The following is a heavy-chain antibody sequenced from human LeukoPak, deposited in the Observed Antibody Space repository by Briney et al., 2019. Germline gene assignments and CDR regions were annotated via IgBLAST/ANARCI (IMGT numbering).Heavy chain of an antibody. Sequence: SQTLSLTCAISGDSVSSNSAAWNWIRQSPSRGLEWLGRTYYRSKWYNDYAVSVKSRITINPDTSKNQFSLQLNSVTPEDTAVYYCAREKGCSGYEDYYYYGMDVWGQGTTVTVSS. CDR1: GDSVSSNSAA. D-gene: IGHD5-12*01. J-gene: IGHJ6*02. V-gene: IGHV6-1*01. CDR3: AREKGCSGYEDYYYYGMDV. CDR2: TYYRSKWYN.